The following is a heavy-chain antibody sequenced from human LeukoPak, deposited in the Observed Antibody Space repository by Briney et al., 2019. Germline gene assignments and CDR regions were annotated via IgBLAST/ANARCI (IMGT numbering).Heavy chain of an antibody. CDR1: GFTFSNAW. J-gene: IGHJ3*02. CDR2: IKQDGSEK. V-gene: IGHV3-7*04. CDR3: ARDRGILTGYYSAFDI. Sequence: GGSLRLSCAASGFTFSNAWMSWVRQAPGKGLEWVANIKQDGSEKYYVDSVKGRLTISRDNAKNSLYLQMNSLRAEDTAVYYCARDRGILTGYYSAFDIWGQGTMVTVSS. D-gene: IGHD3-9*01.